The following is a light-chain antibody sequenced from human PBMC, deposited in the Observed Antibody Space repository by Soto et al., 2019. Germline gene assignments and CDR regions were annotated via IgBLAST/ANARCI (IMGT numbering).Light chain of an antibody. V-gene: IGLV8-61*01. Sequence: QTVVTQEPSFSVSPGGTVTLTCGLSSGSVSTSYYPIWFQQTPGQAPRTLIYSTDTRSSGVPDRFSGSILGNKAALTITGAQADDESDYYCVLYMTSGVAVFGGGTQLTVL. CDR3: VLYMTSGVAV. CDR2: STD. CDR1: SGSVSTSYY. J-gene: IGLJ7*01.